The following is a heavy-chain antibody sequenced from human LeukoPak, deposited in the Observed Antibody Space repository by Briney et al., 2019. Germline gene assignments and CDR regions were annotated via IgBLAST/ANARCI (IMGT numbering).Heavy chain of an antibody. J-gene: IGHJ4*02. V-gene: IGHV4-4*02. D-gene: IGHD3-22*01. CDR1: GGSISSNNW. CDR3: ARAPHFFDTSGSRYYFDS. Sequence: SGTLSLTCAVSGGSISSNNWWSWVRQPPGKGLEWIGSIYYSGNTYYNPSLMSRVTISVDTSKNQFSLHLSSVTAADTAVYYCARAPHFFDTSGSRYYFDSWGQGALVTVSS. CDR2: IYYSGNT.